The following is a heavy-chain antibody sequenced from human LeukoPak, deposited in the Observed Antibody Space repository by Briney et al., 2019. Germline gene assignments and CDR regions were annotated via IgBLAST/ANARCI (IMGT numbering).Heavy chain of an antibody. V-gene: IGHV4-4*07. Sequence: SETLSLTCTVSGGSISSYYWSWIRQPAGKGLEWIGRIYTSGSTNYNPSLKSRVTMSVDTSKNQFSLKLSSVTAADTAVYYCTLIAVAHYYFDYWGQGTLVTVSS. CDR1: GGSISSYY. D-gene: IGHD6-19*01. CDR3: TLIAVAHYYFDY. J-gene: IGHJ4*02. CDR2: IYTSGST.